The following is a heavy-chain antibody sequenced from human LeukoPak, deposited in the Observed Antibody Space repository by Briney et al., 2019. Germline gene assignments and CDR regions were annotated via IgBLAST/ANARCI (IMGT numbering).Heavy chain of an antibody. D-gene: IGHD6-6*01. CDR3: ARAGRRSITPRRAARPLETNSRVDGGGVRGNTYWFDP. J-gene: IGHJ5*02. Sequence: SETLSLTCAVYGGSFSGYYWSWIRQPPGKGLEWIGEINHSGSTNYNPSLKSRVTISVDTSKNQLSLKLSSVTAADTAVYYCARAGRRSITPRRAARPLETNSRVDGGGVRGNTYWFDPWGQGTLVTVSS. CDR2: INHSGST. CDR1: GGSFSGYY. V-gene: IGHV4-34*01.